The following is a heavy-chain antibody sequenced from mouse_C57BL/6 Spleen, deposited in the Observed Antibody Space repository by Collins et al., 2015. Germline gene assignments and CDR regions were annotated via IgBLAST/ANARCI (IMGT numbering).Heavy chain of an antibody. D-gene: IGHD1-1*01. Sequence: STWGTTYNQKFKAEATLTVDKSSSTAYMQLKSLTSEDSAVYYCASGGYYGSPYYFDYWGQGTTLTVSS. CDR2: STWGT. J-gene: IGHJ2*01. V-gene: IGHV1-42*01. CDR3: ASGGYYGSPYYFDY.